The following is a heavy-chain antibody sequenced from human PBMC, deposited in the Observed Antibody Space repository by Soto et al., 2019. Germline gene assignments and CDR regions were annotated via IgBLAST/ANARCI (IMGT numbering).Heavy chain of an antibody. CDR1: GYSFTSYW. D-gene: IGHD5-12*01. J-gene: IGHJ3*02. CDR2: IYPGDSDT. CDR3: ASQEMATTNVDAFDI. Sequence: PGESLKISCKGSGYSFTSYWIGWVRQMPGKGLEWMGIIYPGDSDTRYSPSFQGQVTISADKSISTAYLQWSSLKASDTAMYYCASQEMATTNVDAFDIWGQGKMVTVSS. V-gene: IGHV5-51*01.